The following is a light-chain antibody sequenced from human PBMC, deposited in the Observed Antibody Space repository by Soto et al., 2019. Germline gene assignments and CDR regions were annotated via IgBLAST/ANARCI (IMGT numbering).Light chain of an antibody. CDR2: EVS. CDR1: SSDVGAYHY. V-gene: IGLV2-14*01. J-gene: IGLJ1*01. CDR3: SSYTSSSTQV. Sequence: QSVLTQPASVSASPGQSITISCTGTSSDVGAYHYVSWYQHHPGKAPKLMIYEVSNRPSGVSNRFSGSKSGNTASLTISGLQAEDEADYYCSSYTSSSTQVFGTGTKVTVL.